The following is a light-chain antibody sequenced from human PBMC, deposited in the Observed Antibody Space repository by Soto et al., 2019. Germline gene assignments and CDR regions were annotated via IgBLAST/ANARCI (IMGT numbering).Light chain of an antibody. CDR3: QQYNSYPWT. J-gene: IGKJ1*01. CDR2: KAS. V-gene: IGKV1-5*03. Sequence: DIQMTQSPSTLSASVGDRVTITCRASQNLNNWLAWFQQKPGKAPTLLIYKASGLESGVPSRFSGSGSGTEFTLTISSLQPDYFSNYYYQQYNSYPWTFGQGTKGEIK. CDR1: QNLNNW.